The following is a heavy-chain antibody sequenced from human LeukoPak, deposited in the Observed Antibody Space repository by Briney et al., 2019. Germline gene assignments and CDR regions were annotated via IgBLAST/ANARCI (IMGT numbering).Heavy chain of an antibody. V-gene: IGHV3-11*01. Sequence: GGSLRLSCAASGFTFSDYYMSWIRQAPGKGLEWVSYISSSGTTIYYADSVKGRFTISRDNAKNSLFLQMNSLRAEDTAVYYCARVRGVYYFDYWGQGTLVTVSS. CDR3: ARVRGVYYFDY. CDR2: ISSSGTTI. CDR1: GFTFSDYY. D-gene: IGHD3-16*01. J-gene: IGHJ4*02.